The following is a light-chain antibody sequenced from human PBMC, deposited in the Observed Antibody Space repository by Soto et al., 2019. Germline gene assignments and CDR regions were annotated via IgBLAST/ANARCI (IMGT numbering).Light chain of an antibody. V-gene: IGLV2-14*01. J-gene: IGLJ1*01. CDR2: EVS. Sequence: QSALTQPASVTGSPGQSITISCTGTSSDVGGYNYVSWYQQHPGKAPKLMIYEVSNRPSGVSNRFSGSKSGNTASLTISGLQAEDEADYFCSSYGSTSTRYVFGTGTTLTV. CDR1: SSDVGGYNY. CDR3: SSYGSTSTRYV.